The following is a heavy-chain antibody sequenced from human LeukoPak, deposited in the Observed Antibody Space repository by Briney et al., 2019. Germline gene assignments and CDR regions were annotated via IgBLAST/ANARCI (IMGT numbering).Heavy chain of an antibody. CDR1: GGSFTGNY. CDR2: INHSGST. CDR3: ACNAVRYSAYDREEDPSDI. J-gene: IGHJ3*02. Sequence: SETLSLTCAVYGGSFTGNYWRWIRQPPGKGLEWIGEINHSGSTKYNPSLKSRVTMSVDASTNQFFLRLTSVTAADAAVYYCACNAVRYSAYDREEDPSDIWGQGTMVTVSS. D-gene: IGHD5-12*01. V-gene: IGHV4-34*01.